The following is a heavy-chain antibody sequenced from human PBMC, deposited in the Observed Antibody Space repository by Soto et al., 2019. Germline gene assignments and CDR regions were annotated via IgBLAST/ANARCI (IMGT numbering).Heavy chain of an antibody. CDR1: GGSISSGGYS. J-gene: IGHJ4*02. V-gene: IGHV4-30-2*01. CDR2: IYHSGST. Sequence: QLHLQESGSGLVKPSQTLSLTCAVSGGSISSGGYSWSWIRQPPGKGLNYIGYIYHSGSTYYNPSLKSRVTISVDTSNNQFSLKLSSVTAADTAVYYCARVRSGWGIDYWGQGTLVTVSS. CDR3: ARVRSGWGIDY. D-gene: IGHD6-19*01.